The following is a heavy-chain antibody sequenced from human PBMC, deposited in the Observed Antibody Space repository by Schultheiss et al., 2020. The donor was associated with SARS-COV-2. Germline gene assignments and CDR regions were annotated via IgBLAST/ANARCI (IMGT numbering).Heavy chain of an antibody. V-gene: IGHV3-30*04. CDR3: AKELPESSYSSGWYSSYMDYYYYMDV. CDR2: ISYDGSNK. CDR1: GFTFSSYA. Sequence: GGSLRLSCAASGFTFSSYAMHWVRQAPGKGLEWVAVISYDGSNKYYADSVKGRFTISRDNSKNTLYLQMNSLRAEDTAVYYCAKELPESSYSSGWYSSYMDYYYYMDVWGKGTTVTVSS. D-gene: IGHD6-19*01. J-gene: IGHJ6*03.